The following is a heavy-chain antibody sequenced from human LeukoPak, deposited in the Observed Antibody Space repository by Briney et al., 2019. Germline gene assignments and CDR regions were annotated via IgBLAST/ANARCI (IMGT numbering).Heavy chain of an antibody. CDR2: VLYSGTA. Sequence: SETLSLTCTVSGGSVSSSSYYWTWIRQPPGKGLEWIGSVLYSGTAYYNPSLKSRVTISVDTSKNQFSLNLSSVTAADKAVYYCARLVGSGRWNFDYWGQGTLVTVSS. CDR1: GGSVSSSSYY. J-gene: IGHJ4*02. CDR3: ARLVGSGRWNFDY. V-gene: IGHV4-39*01. D-gene: IGHD6-19*01.